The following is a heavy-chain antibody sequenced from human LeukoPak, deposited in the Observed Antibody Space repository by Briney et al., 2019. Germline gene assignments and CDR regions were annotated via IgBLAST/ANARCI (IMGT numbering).Heavy chain of an antibody. D-gene: IGHD3-16*01. Sequence: PGGSLRLSCAASGLTFSSYGMHWVRQAPGKGLEWVAVILNDGSQEKYADSVKGRFTISRDNSKNTLFLQTNSLRAEDTAVYYCARDDALGDNALDIWGQGTMVTVSS. CDR1: GLTFSSYG. CDR3: ARDDALGDNALDI. V-gene: IGHV3-33*01. CDR2: ILNDGSQE. J-gene: IGHJ3*02.